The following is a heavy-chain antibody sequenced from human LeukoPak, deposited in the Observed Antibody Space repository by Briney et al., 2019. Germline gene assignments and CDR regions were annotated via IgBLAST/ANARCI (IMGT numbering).Heavy chain of an antibody. Sequence: GGSLRLSCAASGFTFSSYAMSWVRQAPGKGLEWVSAISGSGGSTYYADSVKGRFTISRDNSKNTLYLQMNSLRAEDTAVYYCAKDSLTYYYDSSGYYQFGWFDPWGQGTLVIVSS. CDR3: AKDSLTYYYDSSGYYQFGWFDP. CDR2: ISGSGGST. D-gene: IGHD3-22*01. V-gene: IGHV3-23*01. J-gene: IGHJ5*02. CDR1: GFTFSSYA.